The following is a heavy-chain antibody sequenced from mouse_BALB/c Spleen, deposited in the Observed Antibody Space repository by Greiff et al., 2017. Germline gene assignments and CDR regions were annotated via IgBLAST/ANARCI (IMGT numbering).Heavy chain of an antibody. CDR1: GYTFTSYW. CDR3: AGEQLDY. J-gene: IGHJ2*01. D-gene: IGHD3-3*01. CDR2: INPSTGYT. Sequence: LQESGAELAKPGASVKMSCKASGYTFTSYWMHWVKQRPGQGLEWIGYINPSTGYTEYNQKFKDKATLTADKSSSTAYMQLSSLTSEDSAVYYCAGEQLDYWGQGTTLTVSS. V-gene: IGHV1-7*01.